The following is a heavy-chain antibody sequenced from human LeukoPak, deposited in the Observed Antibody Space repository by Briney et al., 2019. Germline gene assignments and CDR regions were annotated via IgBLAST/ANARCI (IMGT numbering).Heavy chain of an antibody. CDR3: ATVDPGNWFDP. J-gene: IGHJ5*02. Sequence: PSETLSLTCTVSGGSISSGGYYWSWIRQHPEKGLEWIGYIYYSGSTYYNPSLKSRVTISVDTSKNQFSLKLSSVTAADTAVYYCATVDPGNWFDPWGQGTLVTVSS. CDR1: GGSISSGGYY. V-gene: IGHV4-31*03. D-gene: IGHD2-15*01. CDR2: IYYSGST.